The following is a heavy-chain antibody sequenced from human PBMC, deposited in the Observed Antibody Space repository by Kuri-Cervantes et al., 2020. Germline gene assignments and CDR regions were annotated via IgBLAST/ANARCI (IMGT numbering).Heavy chain of an antibody. V-gene: IGHV3-7*01. J-gene: IGHJ4*02. D-gene: IGHD3-22*01. Sequence: LSLTCAASGFTFSSYAMHWVRQAPGKGLEWVANIKQDGSEKYYVDSVKGRFTISRDNAKNSLYLQMNSLRAEDTAVYYCARDWGLVYDSSGYDYWGQGTLVTVSS. CDR1: GFTFSSYA. CDR2: IKQDGSEK. CDR3: ARDWGLVYDSSGYDY.